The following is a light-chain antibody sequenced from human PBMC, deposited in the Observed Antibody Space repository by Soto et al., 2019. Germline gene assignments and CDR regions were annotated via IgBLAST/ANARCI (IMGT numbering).Light chain of an antibody. CDR2: EVT. CDR1: SSDIGAYKH. CDR3: CSYAGRDIYVL. V-gene: IGLV2-11*01. J-gene: IGLJ3*02. Sequence: QSALTQPRSVSGSPGQSVTISCTGSSSDIGAYKHVSWYQQHPGKAPKLLIYEVTKRPSGVPDRFSGSKSDNTASLTISGLQADDEADYYCCSYAGRDIYVLFGGGTKVTVL.